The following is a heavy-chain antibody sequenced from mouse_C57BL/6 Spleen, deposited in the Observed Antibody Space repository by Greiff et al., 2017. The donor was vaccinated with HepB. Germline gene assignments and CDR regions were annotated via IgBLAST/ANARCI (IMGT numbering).Heavy chain of an antibody. D-gene: IGHD2-2*01. CDR1: GYTFTDYN. V-gene: IGHV1-22*01. J-gene: IGHJ1*03. CDR2: INPNNGGT. Sequence: EVQLQQSGPELVKPGASVKMSCKASGYTFTDYNMHWVKQSHGKSLEWIGYINPNNGGTSYNQKFKGKATLTVNKSSSTAYMELRSLTSEDSAVYYCARSMVTHWYFDVWGTGTTVTVSS. CDR3: ARSMVTHWYFDV.